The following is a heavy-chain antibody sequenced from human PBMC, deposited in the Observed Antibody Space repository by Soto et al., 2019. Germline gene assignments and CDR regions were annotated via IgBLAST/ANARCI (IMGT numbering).Heavy chain of an antibody. D-gene: IGHD3-10*01. CDR1: GGTFSSYA. CDR2: IIPIFGTA. V-gene: IGHV1-69*01. Sequence: QVQLVQSGAEVKKPGSSVKVSCKASGGTFSSYAISWVRQAPGQGLEWMGGIIPIFGTANYAQKFQGRDTITADESTSTDYMTLSSLRSEDTAVYYCARDNYYRSGSYYSNWFDPWGQGTLVTVSS. J-gene: IGHJ5*02. CDR3: ARDNYYRSGSYYSNWFDP.